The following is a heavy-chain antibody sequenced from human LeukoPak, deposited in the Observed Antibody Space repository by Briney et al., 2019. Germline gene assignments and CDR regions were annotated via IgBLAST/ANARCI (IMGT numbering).Heavy chain of an antibody. CDR2: ISWNSGSI. Sequence: GRSLRLSCAASGFTFDDYAMHWVRQAPGKGLEWVSGISWNSGSIGYADSVKGRFTISRDNAKNSLYLQMNSLRAEDTALYYCARSPLFSDTNFDYWGQGTLVTVSS. CDR3: ARSPLFSDTNFDY. V-gene: IGHV3-9*01. CDR1: GFTFDDYA. D-gene: IGHD5-18*01. J-gene: IGHJ4*02.